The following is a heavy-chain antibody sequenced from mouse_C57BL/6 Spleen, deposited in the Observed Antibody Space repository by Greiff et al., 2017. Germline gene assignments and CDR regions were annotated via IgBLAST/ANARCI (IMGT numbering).Heavy chain of an antibody. CDR3: ARREYDYDEDAMDY. CDR2: INPGSGGT. Sequence: VQLQQSGAELVRPGTSVKVSCKASGYAFTNYLIEWVKQRPGQGLEWIGVINPGSGGTNYNEKFKGKATLTADKFSSTAYMQLSSLTSEDSAVYFCARREYDYDEDAMDYWGQGTSVTVSS. V-gene: IGHV1-54*01. CDR1: GYAFTNYL. D-gene: IGHD2-4*01. J-gene: IGHJ4*01.